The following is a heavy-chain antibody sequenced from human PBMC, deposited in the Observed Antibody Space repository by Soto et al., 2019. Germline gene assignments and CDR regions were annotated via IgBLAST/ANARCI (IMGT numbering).Heavy chain of an antibody. CDR1: GFTFSSYS. CDR2: ISSSSSTI. V-gene: IGHV3-48*02. CDR3: AREPDCSSTSCYGSYYYYGMDV. Sequence: EVQLVESGGGLVQPGGSLRLSCAASGFTFSSYSMNWVRQAPGKGLEWVSYISSSSSTIYYADSVKGRFTISRDNAKNSLCLQMNSLRDEDTAVYYCAREPDCSSTSCYGSYYYYGMDVLGQGTTVTVSS. J-gene: IGHJ6*02. D-gene: IGHD2-2*01.